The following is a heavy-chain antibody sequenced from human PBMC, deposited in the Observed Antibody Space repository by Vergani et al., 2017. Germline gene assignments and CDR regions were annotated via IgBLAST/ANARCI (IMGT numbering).Heavy chain of an antibody. V-gene: IGHV4-59*01. CDR1: GGSISSYY. J-gene: IGHJ3*02. Sequence: QVQLQESGPGLVKPSETLSLTCTVSGGSISSYYWSCIRQPPGKGLEWILYIYYSGSTNYNPSLKSQVTISVDTSKNQFSRKLSSVTAADTAVYYCARNPYCGGDCYSDAFDIWGQATMVTVSA. D-gene: IGHD2-21*02. CDR3: ARNPYCGGDCYSDAFDI. CDR2: IYYSGST.